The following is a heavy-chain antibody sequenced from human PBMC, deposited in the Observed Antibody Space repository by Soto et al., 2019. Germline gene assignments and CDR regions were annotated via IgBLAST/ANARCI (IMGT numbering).Heavy chain of an antibody. CDR1: GYTFTSYY. J-gene: IGHJ6*02. Sequence: ASVKVSCKASGYTFTSYYIHWVRQAPGQGLEWMGIINPSGDSTTYAQKFQGRVTMTRYTSTSTAYMELSSLRSEDTAVYYCARDVPPYKPGYYYYGMDVWGQGTTVTVSS. CDR3: ARDVPPYKPGYYYYGMDV. D-gene: IGHD1-1*01. CDR2: INPSGDST. V-gene: IGHV1-46*01.